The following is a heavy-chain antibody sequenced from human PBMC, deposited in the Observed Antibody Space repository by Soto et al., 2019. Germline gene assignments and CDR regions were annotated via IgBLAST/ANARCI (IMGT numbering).Heavy chain of an antibody. CDR1: GGSISSGGYY. Sequence: SETLSLTCTVSGGSISSGGYYWSWIRQHPGKGLEWIGYIYYSGSTYYNPSLKSRVTISVDTSKNQFSLKLSSVTAADTAVYYCARAVEDTAVIHYYYYMDVWGKATTVTVSS. D-gene: IGHD5-18*01. CDR3: ARAVEDTAVIHYYYYMDV. CDR2: IYYSGST. V-gene: IGHV4-31*03. J-gene: IGHJ6*03.